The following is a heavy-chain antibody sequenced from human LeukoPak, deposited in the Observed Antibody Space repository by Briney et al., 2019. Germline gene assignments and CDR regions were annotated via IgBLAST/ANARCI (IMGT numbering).Heavy chain of an antibody. J-gene: IGHJ4*02. D-gene: IGHD3-3*01. CDR3: ASTIGENCYLWSVYYNY. CDR1: GGSISSYY. V-gene: IGHV4-59*08. CDR2: IYYSGST. Sequence: SETLSLTCTVSGGSISSYYWSWIRQPPGKGLEWIGYIYYSGSTNYNPSLKSRVTISVDTSKNQFSLKLSSVTAADTAVYYCASTIGENCYLWSVYYNYWGQGTLVTVPS.